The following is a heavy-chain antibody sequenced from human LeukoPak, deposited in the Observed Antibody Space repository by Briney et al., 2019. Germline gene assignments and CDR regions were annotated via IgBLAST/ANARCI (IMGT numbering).Heavy chain of an antibody. Sequence: ASVKVSCKASVYTFTSYGISWVRQAPVQGLECMGWISAYNGNTNYAQKIQGRVTMTTDTSTSTAYMELRSMRADDTAVYYCAILLGKIKWLLQPRGYNFDYWGQGTLVTASS. D-gene: IGHD3-22*01. CDR1: VYTFTSYG. V-gene: IGHV1-18*01. CDR2: ISAYNGNT. J-gene: IGHJ4*02. CDR3: AILLGKIKWLLQPRGYNFDY.